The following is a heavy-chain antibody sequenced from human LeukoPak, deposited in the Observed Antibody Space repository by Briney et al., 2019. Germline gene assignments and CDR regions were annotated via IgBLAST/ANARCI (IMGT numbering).Heavy chain of an antibody. D-gene: IGHD6-13*01. Sequence: ASVKVSCKASGGTFSSCAISWVRQAPGQGLEWMGGIIPIFGTANYAQKFQGRVTITADESTSTAYMELSSLRSEDTAVYYCATLSIAATNYYYYMDVWGKGTTVTVSS. CDR3: ATLSIAATNYYYYMDV. CDR1: GGTFSSCA. CDR2: IIPIFGTA. V-gene: IGHV1-69*01. J-gene: IGHJ6*03.